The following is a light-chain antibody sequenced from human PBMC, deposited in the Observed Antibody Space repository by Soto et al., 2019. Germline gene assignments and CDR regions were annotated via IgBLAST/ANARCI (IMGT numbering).Light chain of an antibody. V-gene: IGKV3-20*01. Sequence: EIVLTQSPGTLSLSPGEIATLTCRASQSVSTWYLAWYQQKPGQAPRLLISSASNRATGIPDRFSGSGSGTDFTLTISRLEPEDFAVYFCQQCGDSPTFGQGTKLEIK. CDR2: SAS. J-gene: IGKJ2*01. CDR1: QSVSTWY. CDR3: QQCGDSPT.